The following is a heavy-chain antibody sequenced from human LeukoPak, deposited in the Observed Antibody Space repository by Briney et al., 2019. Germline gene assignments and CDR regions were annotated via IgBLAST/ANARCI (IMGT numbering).Heavy chain of an antibody. CDR3: ARDIPYGDGGRTFDY. CDR2: IRYDGSNK. D-gene: IGHD4-17*01. J-gene: IGHJ4*02. Sequence: PGRSLRLSCAASGFTFSSYGMHWVRQAPGKGLEWVAFIRYDGSNKYYADSVKGRFTISRDNSKNTLYLQMNSLRAEDTAVYYCARDIPYGDGGRTFDYWGQGTLVTVSS. CDR1: GFTFSSYG. V-gene: IGHV3-30*02.